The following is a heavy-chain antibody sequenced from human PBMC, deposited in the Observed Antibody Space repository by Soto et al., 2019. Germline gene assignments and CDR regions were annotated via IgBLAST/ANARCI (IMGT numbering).Heavy chain of an antibody. CDR1: GFTLSTYG. CDR2: IWSDGSNE. J-gene: IGHJ4*02. D-gene: IGHD1-26*01. Sequence: VQLVESGGGVVQPGRSLRLSCAASGFTLSTYGMHWVRQAPGEGLEWVAVIWSDGSNENYADSVKGRFTISRDNSKSTLYLQMNSLRAEDTAVYYCATDRGGSPFDYRGQGTLVTVSS. V-gene: IGHV3-33*01. CDR3: ATDRGGSPFDY.